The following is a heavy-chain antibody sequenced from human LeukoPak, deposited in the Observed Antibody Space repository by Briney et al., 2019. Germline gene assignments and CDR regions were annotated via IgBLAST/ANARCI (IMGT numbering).Heavy chain of an antibody. CDR2: IDSGGNT. CDR3: ARDRYRKGAMDTN. J-gene: IGHJ4*02. V-gene: IGHV3-66*01. CDR1: GFTVSSNY. D-gene: IGHD1-26*01. Sequence: GGSLRLPCADSGFTVSSNYMSWVRQAPGKGLEWVSVIDSGGNTYYADSVKGRFTISRDNSKNTLYLQMNSLRVEDTAVYYCARDRYRKGAMDTNWGQGTLVTVSS.